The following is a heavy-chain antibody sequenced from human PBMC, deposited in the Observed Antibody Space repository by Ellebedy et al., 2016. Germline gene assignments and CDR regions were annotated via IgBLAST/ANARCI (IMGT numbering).Heavy chain of an antibody. Sequence: GESLKISXVASGFTFSTYWMSWVRQAPGKGLEWVANIKPDGGEIYYADSVRGRFTISRDNAKSSLYLQMSSLRAEGTAVYYCARDSGYDWLVDHWGQGTLVTVSS. CDR2: IKPDGGEI. D-gene: IGHD5-12*01. CDR1: GFTFSTYW. V-gene: IGHV3-7*01. J-gene: IGHJ5*02. CDR3: ARDSGYDWLVDH.